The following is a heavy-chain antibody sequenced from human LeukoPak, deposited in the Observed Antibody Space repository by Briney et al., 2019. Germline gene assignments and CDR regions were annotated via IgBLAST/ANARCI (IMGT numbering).Heavy chain of an antibody. J-gene: IGHJ6*02. CDR1: GYTFTGYY. D-gene: IGHD5-18*01. CDR3: ARVFNTAIPLLDYGVDV. CDR2: INPNSGGT. V-gene: IGHV1-2*06. Sequence: ASVKVSCKASGYTFTGYYMHWVRQAPGQGLEWMGRINPNSGGTNYAQKFQGRVTMTRDTSISTAYMELSRLRSDDTAVYYCARVFNTAIPLLDYGVDVWGQGTTVTVSS.